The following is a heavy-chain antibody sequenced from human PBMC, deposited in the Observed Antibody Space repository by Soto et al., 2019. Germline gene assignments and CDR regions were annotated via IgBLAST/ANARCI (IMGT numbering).Heavy chain of an antibody. CDR1: GFTFSSYG. V-gene: IGHV3-30*03. CDR3: ATQGPPPDYYYCGMDV. CDR2: ISYDGSNK. J-gene: IGHJ6*02. Sequence: ESGGGVVQPGRSLRLSFAASGFTFSSYGMHWVRQAPGKGLEWVAVISYDGSNKYYADSVKGRFTISRDNSKNTLYLQMNSLRAEDTAVYYCATQGPPPDYYYCGMDVWGQGTTVTVSS.